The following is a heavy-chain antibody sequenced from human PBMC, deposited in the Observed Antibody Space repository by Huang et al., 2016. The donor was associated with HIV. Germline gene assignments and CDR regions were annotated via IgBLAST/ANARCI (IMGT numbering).Heavy chain of an antibody. J-gene: IGHJ4*02. D-gene: IGHD6-19*01. Sequence: QVQLQESGPGLVKPSETLSLTCTVSGGSISSTSYLWVWIRQPPGKGLEWIGSMSYGDRTYYNPSLRSRVTISIDTSKNQFSLQLSSVNAADTAVYYCARQFAGWYYFGPRRTFGFEYWGQGTLVAVSS. V-gene: IGHV4-39*01. CDR1: GGSISSTSYL. CDR2: MSYGDRT. CDR3: ARQFAGWYYFGPRRTFGFEY.